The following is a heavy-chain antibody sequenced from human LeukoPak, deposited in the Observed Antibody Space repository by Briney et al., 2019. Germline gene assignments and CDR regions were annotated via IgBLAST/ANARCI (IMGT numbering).Heavy chain of an antibody. CDR3: AKSITTCRYYFDY. D-gene: IGHD1-20*01. CDR1: GFTFSSYG. CDR2: ISYDGSNK. J-gene: IGHJ4*02. V-gene: IGHV3-30*18. Sequence: SGRSLRLSCAASGFTFSSYGMHWVRQAPGKGLEWVAVISYDGSNKYYADSVKGRFTISRDNSKNTLYLQMNSLRAEDTAVYYCAKSITTCRYYFDYWGQGTLVTVSS.